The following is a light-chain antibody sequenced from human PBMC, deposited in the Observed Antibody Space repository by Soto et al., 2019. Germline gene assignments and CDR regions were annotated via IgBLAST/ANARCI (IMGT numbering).Light chain of an antibody. CDR3: SSYTSSSTPLV. CDR1: SSDVGGYNY. Sequence: QSALTQPASVSGSPGQSITISCTGTSSDVGGYNYVSWYQQHPGKAPKLMIYEVSNRPSGVSNRFSGSKSGNTASLTISGRQAEDEADYCCSSYTSSSTPLVFGGGTKLT. CDR2: EVS. V-gene: IGLV2-14*01. J-gene: IGLJ3*02.